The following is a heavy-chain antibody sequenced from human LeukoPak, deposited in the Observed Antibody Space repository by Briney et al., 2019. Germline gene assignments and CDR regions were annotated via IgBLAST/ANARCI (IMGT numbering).Heavy chain of an antibody. CDR2: ISYDGSNK. CDR3: AAGDAFDI. D-gene: IGHD6-13*01. CDR1: GFTFSSYA. J-gene: IGHJ3*02. V-gene: IGHV3-30*04. Sequence: GGSLRLSCAASGFTFSSYAMHWVRQAPGKGLEWVAVISYDGSNKYYADSVKGRFTISRDNSKNTLYLRMNSLRAEDTAVYYAAAGDAFDIWGQGTMVTVSS.